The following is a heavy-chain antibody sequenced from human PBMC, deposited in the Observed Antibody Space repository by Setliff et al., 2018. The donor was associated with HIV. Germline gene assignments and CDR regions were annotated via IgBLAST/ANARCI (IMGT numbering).Heavy chain of an antibody. V-gene: IGHV3-23*01. CDR3: AKYGYYDRNWYFDL. D-gene: IGHD3-3*01. J-gene: IGHJ2*01. Sequence: PGGSLRLSCAASGFIFSSYTMAWVRQAPGKGLERVASIRGSGSQTNYADSVKGLFTISRDNSKNTLFLQMNSLRAEDTAVYYCAKYGYYDRNWYFDLWGRGSLVTVSS. CDR2: IRGSGSQT. CDR1: GFIFSSYT.